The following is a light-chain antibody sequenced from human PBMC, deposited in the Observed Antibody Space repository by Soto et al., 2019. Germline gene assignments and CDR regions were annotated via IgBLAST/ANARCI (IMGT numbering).Light chain of an antibody. J-gene: IGLJ1*01. V-gene: IGLV2-14*01. CDR2: EVT. CDR1: SSDVGGYNF. Sequence: QSVLTQPASVSGSPGQSITVSCTGTSSDVGGYNFVSWFQQHPGKAPKLMIYEVTNRPSGVSNRFSGSKSGNTASLTISGLQPEDEADYYCGSYTSSTTFVFGTGTKLTVL. CDR3: GSYTSSTTFV.